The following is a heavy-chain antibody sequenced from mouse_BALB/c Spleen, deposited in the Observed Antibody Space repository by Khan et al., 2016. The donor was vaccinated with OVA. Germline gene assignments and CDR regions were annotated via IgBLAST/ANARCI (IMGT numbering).Heavy chain of an antibody. D-gene: IGHD1-1*02. CDR1: GYTFTNYD. V-gene: IGHV1-85*01. Sequence: QVQLQQSGAELVKPGASVKLSCKASGYTFTNYDLNWVRLRPEQGLEWIGWIFPGDGSAKYNEKFKGKATLTTDKSSSTAYMQLSRLTSADSAVYFCARHYCGGVLCGYFDVWGAGTAVTVSS. J-gene: IGHJ1*01. CDR3: ARHYCGGVLCGYFDV. CDR2: IFPGDGSA.